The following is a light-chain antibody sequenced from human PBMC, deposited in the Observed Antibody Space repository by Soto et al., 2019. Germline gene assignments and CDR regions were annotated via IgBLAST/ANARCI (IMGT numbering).Light chain of an antibody. Sequence: EIVLTQSPATLSLSPGERPTLPCRASQSVSSYLAWYQQKPGQAPRLLIYDASNRATGIPARFSGSGSGTDFTLTISSLEPEDFAVYYCQQRSNWPITFGQGTRLEIK. V-gene: IGKV3-11*01. J-gene: IGKJ5*01. CDR3: QQRSNWPIT. CDR2: DAS. CDR1: QSVSSY.